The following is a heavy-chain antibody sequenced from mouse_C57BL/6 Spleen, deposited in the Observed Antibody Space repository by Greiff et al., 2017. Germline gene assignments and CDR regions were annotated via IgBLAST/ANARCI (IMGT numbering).Heavy chain of an antibody. V-gene: IGHV5-17*01. J-gene: IGHJ2*01. CDR2: ISSGSSTI. CDR1: GFTFSDYG. D-gene: IGHD1-1*01. Sequence: EVQLVESGGGLVKPGGSLKLSCAASGFTFSDYGMHWVRQAPEKGLAWVAYISSGSSTIYYADTVKGRFTISRDNAKNTLFLQMTSLRSEDTAMYYCARRYYGSSPYFDYWGQGTTLTVSS. CDR3: ARRYYGSSPYFDY.